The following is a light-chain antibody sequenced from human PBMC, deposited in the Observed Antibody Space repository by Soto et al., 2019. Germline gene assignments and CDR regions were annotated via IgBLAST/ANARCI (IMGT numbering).Light chain of an antibody. CDR1: QSIRTY. J-gene: IGKJ2*03. Sequence: DIQVTQSPSSLSASVGDRVTITCRASQSIRTYLNWYQQTPGKPPKLLMHTASTLQTGVPSRFSGGGSGTDFTLTISSLQPEDFATYYCQQTYSTLDSFGQGTKLEIK. V-gene: IGKV1-39*01. CDR3: QQTYSTLDS. CDR2: TAS.